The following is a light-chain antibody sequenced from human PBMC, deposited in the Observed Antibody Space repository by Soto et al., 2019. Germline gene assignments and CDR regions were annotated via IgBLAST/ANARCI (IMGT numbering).Light chain of an antibody. CDR1: QSISSN. Sequence: EIVMTQSPATLSVSPGERATLSCRASQSISSNLAWYQQKPGQAPRLLIYGTSTRATGVPARFSGSGSGTDFTLTISSLQAADFAVYHCQHYNNWPITFGQGTRLEF. CDR3: QHYNNWPIT. CDR2: GTS. J-gene: IGKJ5*01. V-gene: IGKV3-15*01.